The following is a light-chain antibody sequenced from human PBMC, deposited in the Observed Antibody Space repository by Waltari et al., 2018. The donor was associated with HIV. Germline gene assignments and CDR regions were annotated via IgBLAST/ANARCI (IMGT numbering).Light chain of an antibody. Sequence: DIQMTQSPSTLSASVGDRVTITCRASQSISSWLAWYHQKPGKAPNLLIYKASSLESGVPSRCSGSGSGTEFTLTISSLQPDDFATYYCQQYIDYPYTFGQGTKLEIK. V-gene: IGKV1-5*03. CDR3: QQYIDYPYT. J-gene: IGKJ2*01. CDR2: KAS. CDR1: QSISSW.